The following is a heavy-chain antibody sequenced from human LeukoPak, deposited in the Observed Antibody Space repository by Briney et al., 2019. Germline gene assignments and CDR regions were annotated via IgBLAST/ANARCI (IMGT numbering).Heavy chain of an antibody. V-gene: IGHV3-23*01. CDR2: MSGSCGST. CDR3: AKDPDFVCFPHDY. CDR1: GFTFSSYA. Sequence: GGSLRLSCAASGFTFSSYAMNWVRHAPGKGLDLVSAMSGSCGSTSYADPVMGRLTISRDNSNNTLYPQMNSPGTDDTAVYFCAKDPDFVCFPHDYWGQGTLVTVSS. D-gene: IGHD3-9*01. J-gene: IGHJ4*02.